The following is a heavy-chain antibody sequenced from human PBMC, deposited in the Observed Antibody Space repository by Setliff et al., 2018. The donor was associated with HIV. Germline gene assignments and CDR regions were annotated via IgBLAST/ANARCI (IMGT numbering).Heavy chain of an antibody. D-gene: IGHD3-16*01. Sequence: SETLSLTCTVSGASISSGSYYWSWIRLPAGKGLEWIGQIHTTGSTNYNPSLKSRVTISMDTSKNQFPLNLNSVTATDTAVYYCAKRTFGSGRLDPWGQGTLVTVSS. V-gene: IGHV4-61*09. CDR1: GASISSGSYY. CDR3: AKRTFGSGRLDP. J-gene: IGHJ5*02. CDR2: IHTTGST.